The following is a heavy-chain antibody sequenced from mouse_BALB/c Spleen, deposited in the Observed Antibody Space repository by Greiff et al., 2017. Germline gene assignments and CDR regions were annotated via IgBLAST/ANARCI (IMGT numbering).Heavy chain of an antibody. J-gene: IGHJ4*01. CDR3: ARNRGDNDLWMDY. V-gene: IGHV2-2*02. CDR2: IWSGGST. D-gene: IGHD2-4*01. Sequence: VQLQESGPGLVQPAQCLSISCTVSGFSLTSYGVHWVRQSPGKGLEWLGVIWSGGSTDYYADFISRLSISKDNSKSQVFFKMNSLQANDTAIYYCARNRGDNDLWMDYWGQGTSVTVSS. CDR1: GFSLTSYG.